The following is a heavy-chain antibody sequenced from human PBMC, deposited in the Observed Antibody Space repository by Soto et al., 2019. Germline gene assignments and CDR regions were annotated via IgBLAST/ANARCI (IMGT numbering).Heavy chain of an antibody. Sequence: GGSLRLSCAASGFTFSSYAMHWVRQAPGKGLEWVAVISYDGSNKYYADSVKGRFTISRDNSKNTLYLQMNSLRAEDTAVYYCARDPSYVEWELQRYYFDYWGQGTLVTVSS. D-gene: IGHD1-26*01. V-gene: IGHV3-30-3*01. CDR1: GFTFSSYA. CDR3: ARDPSYVEWELQRYYFDY. CDR2: ISYDGSNK. J-gene: IGHJ4*02.